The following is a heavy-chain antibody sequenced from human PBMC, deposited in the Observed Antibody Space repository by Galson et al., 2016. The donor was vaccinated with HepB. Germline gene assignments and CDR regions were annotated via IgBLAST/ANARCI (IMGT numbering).Heavy chain of an antibody. CDR3: ARGGPPCVTGTLCSFDP. D-gene: IGHD1-7*01. CDR1: GYTFTNYG. V-gene: IGHV1-18*01. Sequence: SVKVSCKASGYTFTNYGITWVRQAPGQGLEWMGWISANNNNTIYAQRLQGRFTMTTDTSTNTAYMELRSLRSDDTALYYCARGGPPCVTGTLCSFDPWGQGTLVTVSS. CDR2: ISANNNNT. J-gene: IGHJ5*02.